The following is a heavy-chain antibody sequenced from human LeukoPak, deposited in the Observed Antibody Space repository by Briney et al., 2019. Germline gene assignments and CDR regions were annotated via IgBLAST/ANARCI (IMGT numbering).Heavy chain of an antibody. J-gene: IGHJ4*02. CDR3: ARDSRGYGDYVGALYYFDY. V-gene: IGHV3-33*01. D-gene: IGHD4-17*01. CDR2: IWDDGSNK. CDR1: GFTFSSYA. Sequence: GRSLRLSCAASGFTFSSYAMHWGRQAPGKGLEWVAVIWDDGSNKYYADSVKGRFTISRDNSKKTLYLQMNSLRAEDTAVYYCARDSRGYGDYVGALYYFDYWGQGTLVTVSS.